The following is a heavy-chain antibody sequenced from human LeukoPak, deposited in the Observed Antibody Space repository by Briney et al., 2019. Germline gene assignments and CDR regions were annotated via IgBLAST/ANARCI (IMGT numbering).Heavy chain of an antibody. V-gene: IGHV3-30*02. D-gene: IGHD6-13*01. Sequence: HPGGSLRLSCAASGFTFSSYGMHWVRQAPGKGLEWVAFIRYDGSNKYYADSVKGRFTISRDNSKNTLYLQMNSLRAEDTAVYYCAREPIAAPYYFDYWGQGTLVTVSS. CDR2: IRYDGSNK. CDR3: AREPIAAPYYFDY. J-gene: IGHJ4*02. CDR1: GFTFSSYG.